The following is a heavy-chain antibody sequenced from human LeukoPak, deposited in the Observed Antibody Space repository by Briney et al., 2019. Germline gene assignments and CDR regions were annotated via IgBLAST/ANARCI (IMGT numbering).Heavy chain of an antibody. D-gene: IGHD6-19*01. J-gene: IGHJ4*02. V-gene: IGHV3-48*03. CDR2: ISSSGSTI. CDR3: ARGPHLSSGWYPLYYFDY. Sequence: GGSLRLSCAASGFTFSSYEMNWVRQAPGKGLEWVSYISSSGSTIYYADPVKGRFTISRDNAKNSLYLQMNSLRAEDTAVYYCARGPHLSSGWYPLYYFDYWGQGTLVTVSS. CDR1: GFTFSSYE.